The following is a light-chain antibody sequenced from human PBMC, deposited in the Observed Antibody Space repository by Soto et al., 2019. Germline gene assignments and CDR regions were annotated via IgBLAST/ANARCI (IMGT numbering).Light chain of an antibody. J-gene: IGLJ2*01. V-gene: IGLV2-14*01. CDR1: SSDVGGYNY. CDR3: SSYTSRSTLV. Sequence: QSVLTQPASVSGSPGQSITISCTGTSSDVGGYNYVSWYQQHPGKAPKLMIYDVSDRPSGVSNRFSGSKSGNMASLTISGLQAEDEADYYCSSYTSRSTLVFGGGTKVTVL. CDR2: DVS.